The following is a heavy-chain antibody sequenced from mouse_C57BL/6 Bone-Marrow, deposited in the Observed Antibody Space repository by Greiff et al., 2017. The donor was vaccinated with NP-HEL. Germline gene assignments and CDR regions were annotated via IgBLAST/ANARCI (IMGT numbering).Heavy chain of an antibody. CDR1: GYTFTDYY. Sequence: VQLKESGPVLVKPGASVKMSCKASGYTFTDYYMNWVKQSHGKSLEWIGVINPYNGGTSYNQKFKGKATLTVDTSSSTAYMELNSLTSEDSAVYYGARLTLYDYGKGDCFDYWGQGTTLTVSS. V-gene: IGHV1-19*01. J-gene: IGHJ2*01. CDR3: ARLTLYDYGKGDCFDY. CDR2: INPYNGGT. D-gene: IGHD1-1*01.